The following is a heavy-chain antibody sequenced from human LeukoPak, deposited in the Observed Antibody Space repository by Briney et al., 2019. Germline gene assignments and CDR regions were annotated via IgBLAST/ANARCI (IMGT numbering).Heavy chain of an antibody. V-gene: IGHV3-15*01. Sequence: PGGSLRLYCAASGFTLSKAWMSWVRQAPGKGLEWVGRIKSKTDGGTTDYAAPVHGRYTISRDDSKNTVYLQMNSLKAEETAVYYCTTDEPYDYGSGSYGGVHWGQGTLVTVSS. CDR3: TTDEPYDYGSGSYGGVH. J-gene: IGHJ4*02. CDR1: GFTLSKAW. D-gene: IGHD3-10*01. CDR2: IKSKTDGGTT.